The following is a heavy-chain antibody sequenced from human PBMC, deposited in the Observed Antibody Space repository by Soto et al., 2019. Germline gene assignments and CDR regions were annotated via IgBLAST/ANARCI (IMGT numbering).Heavy chain of an antibody. J-gene: IGHJ1*01. D-gene: IGHD3-22*01. CDR1: GGSISSGGYY. V-gene: IGHV4-31*03. Sequence: QVQLQESGPGLVKPSQTLSLTCTVSGGSISSGGYYWSWIRQHPGKGLEWIGYIYYSGSTSYNPSPTSRVTISVDTSKNPFSLKLSSVTAAATAVYYCAIYASSGSRGFQHWGQGTLVTVSS. CDR3: AIYASSGSRGFQH. CDR2: IYYSGST.